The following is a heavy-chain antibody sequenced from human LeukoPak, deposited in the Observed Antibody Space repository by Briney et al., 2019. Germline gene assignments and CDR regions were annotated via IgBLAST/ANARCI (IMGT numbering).Heavy chain of an antibody. CDR1: GFTFSSYA. D-gene: IGHD3-10*01. CDR3: AKGPSGYYYGSGNYYFDY. CDR2: ISYDGSNK. J-gene: IGHJ4*02. V-gene: IGHV3-30-3*01. Sequence: GGSLRLSCAASGFTFSSYAMSWVRQAPGKGLEWVAVISYDGSNKYYADSVKGRFTISRDNSKNTLYLQMNSLRAEDTAVYYCAKGPSGYYYGSGNYYFDYWGQGTLVTVSS.